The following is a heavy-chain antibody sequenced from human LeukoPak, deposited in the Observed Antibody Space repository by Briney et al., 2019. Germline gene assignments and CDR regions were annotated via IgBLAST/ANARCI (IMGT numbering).Heavy chain of an antibody. CDR1: GFTFSSYE. V-gene: IGHV3-48*03. CDR2: ISSSGSTI. D-gene: IGHD4-17*01. J-gene: IGHJ5*02. Sequence: GGSLRLSCAASGFTFSSYEMNWVRQAPGKGLEWVSYISSSGSTIYYADSVKGRFTISRDNAKNSLYLQMNSLRAEDTAVYYCARGSYDYGDYVGSNWFDPWGQGTLVTVSS. CDR3: ARGSYDYGDYVGSNWFDP.